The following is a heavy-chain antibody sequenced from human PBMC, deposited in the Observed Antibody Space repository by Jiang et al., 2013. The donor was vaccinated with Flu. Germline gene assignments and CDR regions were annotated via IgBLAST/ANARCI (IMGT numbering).Heavy chain of an antibody. CDR3: ARHSKYLLRPPNYYYYTDV. V-gene: IGHV4-38-2*01. J-gene: IGHJ6*03. CDR2: IYHSGTT. Sequence: GSGLVKPSETLSLTCVVSDFSISSDYYWAFIRQTPGKGLEWIGSIYHSGTTYYNPSLKSRVTVSVDTSKNQFSLRLSSVTAADTAVYYCARHSKYLLRPPNYYYYTDVWGKGTTVTVSS. D-gene: IGHD4-11*01. CDR1: DFSISSDYY.